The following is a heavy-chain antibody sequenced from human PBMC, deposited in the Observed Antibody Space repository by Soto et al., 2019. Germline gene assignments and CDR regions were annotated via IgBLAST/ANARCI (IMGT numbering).Heavy chain of an antibody. J-gene: IGHJ6*02. Sequence: ASVKVSCKASGYTFTSYDINWVRQATGQGLEWMGWMNPNSGNTGYAQKVQGRVTMTRNTSISTAYMELSSLRSEDTAVYYCARDKVAAPPKYYYGMDVWGQGTTVTVSS. CDR1: GYTFTSYD. D-gene: IGHD6-6*01. CDR2: MNPNSGNT. CDR3: ARDKVAAPPKYYYGMDV. V-gene: IGHV1-8*01.